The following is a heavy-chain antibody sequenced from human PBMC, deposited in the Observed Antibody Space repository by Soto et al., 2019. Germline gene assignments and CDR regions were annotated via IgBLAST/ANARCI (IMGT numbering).Heavy chain of an antibody. CDR1: GDTFSKST. J-gene: IGHJ4*02. CDR2: FIPMLGTS. V-gene: IGHV1-69*08. D-gene: IGHD3-22*01. CDR3: ASLYDDSSGNFEY. Sequence: SVKVSCKASGDTFSKSTFSWVRQVPGQGLEWMGRFIPMLGTSNYAQKFQGRVTITADKSTSTAYMDLSSLTPEDTAVYYCASLYDDSSGNFEYWGQGTLVTVSS.